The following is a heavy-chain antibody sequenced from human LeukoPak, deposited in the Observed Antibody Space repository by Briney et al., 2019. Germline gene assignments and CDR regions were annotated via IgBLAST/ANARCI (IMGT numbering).Heavy chain of an antibody. CDR3: ARGATMVRGATSHFDY. J-gene: IGHJ4*02. CDR1: GGSFSGYY. V-gene: IGHV4-34*01. CDR2: INQSGRT. D-gene: IGHD3-10*01. Sequence: SETLSLTCALYGGSFSGYYWSWIRQPPGKGLEWLGEINQSGRTNYNPSLKSRVTISVDTSKNQFSLKLSSVTAADTAVYYGARGATMVRGATSHFDYWGQGTLVTVSS.